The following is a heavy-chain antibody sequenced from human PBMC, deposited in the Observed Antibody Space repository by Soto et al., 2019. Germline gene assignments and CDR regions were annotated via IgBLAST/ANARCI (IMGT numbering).Heavy chain of an antibody. CDR3: ARITGHHFDY. V-gene: IGHV4-39*01. D-gene: IGHD3-16*01. CDR1: SGSISITNVF. J-gene: IGHJ4*02. CDR2: VDYSGSI. Sequence: QLQLQESGPGLVESWESLSLTCTVSSGSISITNVFWGWVRQPPGKGLEWIGNVDYSGSISFGPALASRVTFSVDTSKNQFSLNLYSATTADTAVYYCARITGHHFDYWGQGTLVTVSS.